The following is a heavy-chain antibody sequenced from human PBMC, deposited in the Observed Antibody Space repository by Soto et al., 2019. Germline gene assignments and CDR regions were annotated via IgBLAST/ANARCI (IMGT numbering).Heavy chain of an antibody. D-gene: IGHD2-21*02. CDR2: MYTPGLT. Sequence: QVRLQESGPGLVKPSETLSLTCTVSGGSIRSYYWSWIRQPPGKGLEWIGYMYTPGLTIYNPSLMSRVTISVDTSNNKLSRKLNSVTTADTPWYFCTRDLWGYCGADCYPLDVWGQGTTVTLSS. V-gene: IGHV4-59*01. CDR1: GGSIRSYY. J-gene: IGHJ6*02. CDR3: TRDLWGYCGADCYPLDV.